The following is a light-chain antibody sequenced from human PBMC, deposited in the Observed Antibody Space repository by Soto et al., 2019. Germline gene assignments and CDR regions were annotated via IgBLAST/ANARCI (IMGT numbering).Light chain of an antibody. V-gene: IGKV1-5*03. Sequence: DIQMTQSPSTLSGSVGDGVTITCRASQTISSWLAWYQQKPGKAPKLLIYKASTLKSGVPSRFSGSGSGTEFTLTISSLQSEDFAVYYCQQYHNWPLTFGGGTKVDI. CDR1: QTISSW. CDR3: QQYHNWPLT. CDR2: KAS. J-gene: IGKJ4*01.